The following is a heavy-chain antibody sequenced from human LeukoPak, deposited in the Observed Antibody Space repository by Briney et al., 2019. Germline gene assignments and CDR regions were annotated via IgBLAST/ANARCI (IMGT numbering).Heavy chain of an antibody. CDR1: GFTFSSYS. V-gene: IGHV3-21*04. CDR3: AKDDRWLQFCC. CDR2: ISSSSSYI. D-gene: IGHD5-24*01. Sequence: PGGSLRLSCAASGFTFSSYSMNWVRQAPGKGLEWVSSISSSSSYIYYADSVKGRFTISRDNSENTVYLQMNSLRVEDTAVYYCAKDDRWLQFCCWGQGTLVTVSA. J-gene: IGHJ4*01.